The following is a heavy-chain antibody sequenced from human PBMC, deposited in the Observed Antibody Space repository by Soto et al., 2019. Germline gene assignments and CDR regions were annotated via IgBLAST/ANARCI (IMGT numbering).Heavy chain of an antibody. CDR2: IVVGSGNT. CDR3: AAVPVGATETALDY. Sequence: SVKVSCKASGFTFTSSAMQWVRQARGQRLEWIGWIVVGSGNTNYAQKFQERVTITRDMSASTAYMELSSLRSEDTAVYYCAAVPVGATETALDYWGQGTLVTVSS. CDR1: GFTFTSSA. J-gene: IGHJ4*02. D-gene: IGHD1-26*01. V-gene: IGHV1-58*02.